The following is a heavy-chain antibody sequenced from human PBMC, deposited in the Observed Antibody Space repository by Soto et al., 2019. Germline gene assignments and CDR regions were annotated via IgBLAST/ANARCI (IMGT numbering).Heavy chain of an antibody. D-gene: IGHD6-13*01. CDR1: GFTFDDYA. V-gene: IGHV3-9*01. J-gene: IGHJ4*02. CDR3: AKDSSSWLGGFDY. CDR2: ISWNSGSI. Sequence: PGGSLRLSCAASGFTFDDYAMHWVRQAPGKGLEWVSGISWNSGSIGYADSVKGRFTISRDNAKNSLYLQMNSLRAEDTALYYCAKDSSSWLGGFDYWGQGTLVTVSS.